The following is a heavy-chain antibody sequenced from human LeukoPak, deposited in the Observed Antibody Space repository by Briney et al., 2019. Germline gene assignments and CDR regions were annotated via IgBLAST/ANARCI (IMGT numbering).Heavy chain of an antibody. CDR2: INYDGSNR. V-gene: IGHV3-33*08. CDR3: ARWGGTRQFYFDY. J-gene: IGHJ4*02. CDR1: GFTFSNYA. D-gene: IGHD3-16*01. Sequence: GGSLRLSCAASGFTFSNYAMAWVRQGPGKGLEWLAVINYDGSNRYYADSVKGRFTISKDSSENTLYLQMNRLRADDTAIYYCARWGGTRQFYFDYWGQGTLATVSS.